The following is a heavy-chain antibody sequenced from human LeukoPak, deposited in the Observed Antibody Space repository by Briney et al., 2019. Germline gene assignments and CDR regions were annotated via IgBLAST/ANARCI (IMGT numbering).Heavy chain of an antibody. J-gene: IGHJ4*02. CDR2: ISSSSSAI. CDR1: GFTFSTYN. Sequence: PGGSLRLSCAASGFTFSTYNMNWVRQAPGKGLEWVSYISSSSSAIYYADSVKGRFTISRDNAKNSLYLQMNSLRDGDTAVYYCARRKGIVGATWDYWGQGTLVTVSS. CDR3: ARRKGIVGATWDY. D-gene: IGHD1-26*01. V-gene: IGHV3-48*02.